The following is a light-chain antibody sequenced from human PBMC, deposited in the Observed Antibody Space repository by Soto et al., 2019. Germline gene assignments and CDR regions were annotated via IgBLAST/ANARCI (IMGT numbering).Light chain of an antibody. CDR1: SSNIGSNF. V-gene: IGLV1-47*01. J-gene: IGLJ2*01. CDR3: AAWDDSLSGLV. Sequence: QFVLTQPPSASATPGQRVTISCFGSSSNIGSNFVYWYHHLPGTAPKLLIYRNNQRPSGVPDRFSSSKSGTSVSLAISGLRSEDEADYYCAAWDDSLSGLVFGGGTKLTVL. CDR2: RNN.